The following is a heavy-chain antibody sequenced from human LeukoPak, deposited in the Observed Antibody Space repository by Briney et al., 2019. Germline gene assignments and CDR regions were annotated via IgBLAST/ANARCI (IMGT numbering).Heavy chain of an antibody. CDR2: IYEDGRV. J-gene: IGHJ4*02. CDR3: AREGHSSGWCFLDY. D-gene: IGHD6-19*01. Sequence: KGLKWVSIIYEDGRVFYADSVKGRFTISRDNSENMLYLQMNSLRAEDTAMYYCAREGHSSGWCFLDYWGQGTLVTVSS. V-gene: IGHV3-53*01.